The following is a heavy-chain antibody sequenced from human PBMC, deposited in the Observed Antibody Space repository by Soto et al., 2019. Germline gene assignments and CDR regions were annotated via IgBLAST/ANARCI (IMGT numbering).Heavy chain of an antibody. J-gene: IGHJ4*02. CDR2: IYWDGDQ. CDR3: APITRKTGPAT. V-gene: IGHV2-5*02. D-gene: IGHD3-3*01. Sequence: QITLKESGPTLVKPTQTLTLTCTFSGFSLSTYEVSVGWIRQPPGKALEWLALIYWDGDQRYSPSLKSRLTITKDSSKHQLVLTTTNMDPVDPATYYGAPITRKTGPATWGQGTLVTVSS. CDR1: GFSLSTYEVS.